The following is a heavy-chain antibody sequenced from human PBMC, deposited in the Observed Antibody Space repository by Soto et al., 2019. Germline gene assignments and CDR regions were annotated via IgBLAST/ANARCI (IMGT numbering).Heavy chain of an antibody. J-gene: IGHJ4*02. CDR3: ARRGAAAAGPAPRPFDF. Sequence: GESLKISCKGSGYIFTSYWIGWVRHMPGKGLEWMGIIYPGDSDTAYSPSFQGQVTISADKSINTAYLQWTSLKASDTAIYYCARRGAAAAGPAPRPFDFWGQGTLVTVSS. CDR1: GYIFTSYW. CDR2: IYPGDSDT. V-gene: IGHV5-51*03. D-gene: IGHD6-13*01.